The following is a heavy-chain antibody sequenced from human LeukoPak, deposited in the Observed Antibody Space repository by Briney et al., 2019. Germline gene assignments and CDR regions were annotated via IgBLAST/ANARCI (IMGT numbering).Heavy chain of an antibody. CDR2: IGTAGDT. D-gene: IGHD3-10*01. V-gene: IGHV3-13*01. J-gene: IGHJ4*02. Sequence: GGSLRLSCAASGFTFSSYDMHWVRQDTGKGLEWVSAIGTAGDTYYPGSVKGRFTISRENAKNSLYLQMNSLRAGDTAVYYCATGRITMVRGVIITTGPPDYWGQGTLVTVSS. CDR1: GFTFSSYD. CDR3: ATGRITMVRGVIITTGPPDY.